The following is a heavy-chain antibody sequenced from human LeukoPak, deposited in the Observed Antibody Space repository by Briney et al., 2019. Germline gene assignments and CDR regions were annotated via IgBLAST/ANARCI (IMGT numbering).Heavy chain of an antibody. J-gene: IGHJ3*02. CDR1: GGSFRSYY. D-gene: IGHD4-17*01. V-gene: IGHV4-59*01. Sequence: SETLSLTCTVSGGSFRSYYWSWIRLPPGKGLEWIGYIYYSGITKYNPSLKSRVTISVDTSRNQVSLKLNSVTAADTAVYYCARRQDYADYDLGAFDIWGQGTMVTVSS. CDR3: ARRQDYADYDLGAFDI. CDR2: IYYSGIT.